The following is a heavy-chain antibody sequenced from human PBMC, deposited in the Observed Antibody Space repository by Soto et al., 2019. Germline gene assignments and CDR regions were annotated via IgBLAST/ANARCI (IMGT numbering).Heavy chain of an antibody. D-gene: IGHD3-16*01. J-gene: IGHJ5*02. CDR1: GGSISSGGYS. V-gene: IGHV4-30-2*02. Sequence: PSETLSLTCAVSGGSISSGGYSWSWIRQPPGKGLEWIGYIYHSGSPSYNPSLQSRVTVSSDTLRDQFSLKLNSVTAADTAVYYCAGGGIPTQNWFDPWGPGTLVNVSS. CDR3: AGGGIPTQNWFDP. CDR2: IYHSGSP.